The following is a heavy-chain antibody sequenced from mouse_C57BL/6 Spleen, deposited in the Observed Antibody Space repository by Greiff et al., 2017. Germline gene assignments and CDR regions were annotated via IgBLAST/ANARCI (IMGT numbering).Heavy chain of an antibody. D-gene: IGHD2-4*01. CDR1: GYAFSSYW. Sequence: VMLVESGAELVKPGASVKISCKASGYAFSSYWMNWVKQRPGKGLEWIGQIYPGDGDTNYNGKFKGKATLTADKSSSTAYMQLSSLTSEDSAVYFCAREDYDYDNYAMDYWGQGTSVTVSS. CDR3: AREDYDYDNYAMDY. V-gene: IGHV1-80*01. J-gene: IGHJ4*01. CDR2: IYPGDGDT.